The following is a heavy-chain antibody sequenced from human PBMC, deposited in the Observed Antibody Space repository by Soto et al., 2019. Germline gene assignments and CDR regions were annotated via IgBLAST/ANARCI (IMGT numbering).Heavy chain of an antibody. Sequence: QVQLVESGGGVVQPGRSLRLSCAVSGFTFSSYAMHWVRQAPGKGLEWVAVISYDGSNKYYADSVKGRFTISRDNSKNTLYLQMSSLRAEDKAVYYCARRIQPYYFDYWGQGTLVTVSS. CDR1: GFTFSSYA. D-gene: IGHD5-18*01. V-gene: IGHV3-30-3*01. CDR3: ARRIQPYYFDY. CDR2: ISYDGSNK. J-gene: IGHJ4*02.